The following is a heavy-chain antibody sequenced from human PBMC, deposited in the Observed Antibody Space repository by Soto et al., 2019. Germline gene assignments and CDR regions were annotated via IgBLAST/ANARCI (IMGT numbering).Heavy chain of an antibody. V-gene: IGHV4-59*01. CDR1: GGSISSYY. Sequence: SETLSLTCTVSGGSISSYYWSWIRQPPGKGLEWIGYIYYSGSTNYNPSLKSRVTISVDTSKNQFSLKLSSVTAADTAVYYCARVKDSSGYYGFDYWGQGTLVTVSS. D-gene: IGHD3-22*01. CDR2: IYYSGST. J-gene: IGHJ4*02. CDR3: ARVKDSSGYYGFDY.